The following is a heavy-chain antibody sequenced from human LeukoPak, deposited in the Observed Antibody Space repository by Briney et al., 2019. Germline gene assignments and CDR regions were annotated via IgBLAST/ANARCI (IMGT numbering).Heavy chain of an antibody. CDR3: ARDSYSYSSSYYFDY. CDR2: ISAYNGNT. D-gene: IGHD6-6*01. V-gene: IGHV1-18*01. Sequence: ASVKVSCKASGYTFTSYGISWVRQAPGQGLEWMGWISAYNGNTNYAQKLQGRVTMTRDTSTSTVYMELSSLRSEDTAVYYCARDSYSYSSSYYFDYWGQGTLVTVSS. CDR1: GYTFTSYG. J-gene: IGHJ4*02.